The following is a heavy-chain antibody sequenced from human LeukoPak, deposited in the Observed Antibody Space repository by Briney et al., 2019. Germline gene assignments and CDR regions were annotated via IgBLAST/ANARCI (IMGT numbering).Heavy chain of an antibody. V-gene: IGHV3-9*03. D-gene: IGHD6-19*01. CDR2: ISWNSGTI. Sequence: GGTLRLSCAASGFIFNDYAMHWVRQAPGKGLEWVAGISWNSGTIAYADSVKGRFTISRDNAKNSLYLQMNGPRPEDMAFYFCAKVAAYSSGWYDSWGQGTLVTVSS. CDR3: AKVAAYSSGWYDS. CDR1: GFIFNDYA. J-gene: IGHJ5*01.